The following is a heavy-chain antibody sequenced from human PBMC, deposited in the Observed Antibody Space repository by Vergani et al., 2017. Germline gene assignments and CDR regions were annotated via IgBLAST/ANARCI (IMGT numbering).Heavy chain of an antibody. J-gene: IGHJ5*02. CDR2: VDPEDGET. CDR3: ATIQAAMDQYLTYNWFDP. D-gene: IGHD2-2*01. CDR1: GYTFTDYY. V-gene: IGHV1-69-2*01. Sequence: EVQLVQSGAEVKKPGATVKISCKVSGYTFTDYYMHWVQQAPGKGLEWMGLVDPEDGETIYAEKFQGRVTINSETSTDTAYMELSSLRSEDTAVYYCATIQAAMDQYLTYNWFDPWGQGTLVTVSS.